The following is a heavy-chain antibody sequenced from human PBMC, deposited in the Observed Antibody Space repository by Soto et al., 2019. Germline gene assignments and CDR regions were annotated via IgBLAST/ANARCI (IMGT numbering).Heavy chain of an antibody. CDR2: ISAYNGNT. V-gene: IGHV1-18*01. CDR3: ARDPPPPDY. Sequence: QVQLVQSGAEVKKPGASVKVSCKASGYTFASYAISWMRQAPGQGLEWMGWISAYNGNTNYAQKLQGRVTMTTDTSTNTAYMELRRLRSDDTAVYSCARDPPPPDYWGQGTLVTVSS. CDR1: GYTFASYA. J-gene: IGHJ4*02.